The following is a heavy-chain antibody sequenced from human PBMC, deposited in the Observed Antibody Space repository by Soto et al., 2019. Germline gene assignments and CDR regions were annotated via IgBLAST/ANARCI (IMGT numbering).Heavy chain of an antibody. V-gene: IGHV5-51*01. CDR1: GYSFTSYW. D-gene: IGHD2-2*01. CDR3: ARHLVGSTRGDFDY. Sequence: GESLKISCKGSGYSFTSYWIGWVRQMPGRGLEWMGIIYHDDSETRYSPSFQGQVTISADTSITTAYLQWSGLRASDTAMYFCARHLVGSTRGDFDYWGQGTLVTVSS. J-gene: IGHJ4*01. CDR2: IYHDDSET.